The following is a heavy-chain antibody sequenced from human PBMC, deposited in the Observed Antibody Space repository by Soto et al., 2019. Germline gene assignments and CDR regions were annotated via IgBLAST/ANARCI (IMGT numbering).Heavy chain of an antibody. J-gene: IGHJ5*02. Sequence: GESLKISCKGSGYSFTNYWIGWVRQLPGKGLEWVGIIYPSDSDTRYSPTFQGQVTISADKSINTAYLQWSSLEASDSAMYYCARHTSGYPNWFDPWGQGTLVTVSS. V-gene: IGHV5-51*01. CDR2: IYPSDSDT. CDR3: ARHTSGYPNWFDP. CDR1: GYSFTNYW. D-gene: IGHD2-15*01.